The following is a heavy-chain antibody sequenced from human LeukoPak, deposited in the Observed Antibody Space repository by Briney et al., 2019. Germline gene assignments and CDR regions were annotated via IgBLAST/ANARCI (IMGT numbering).Heavy chain of an antibody. Sequence: ASVKVSCKASGGTFSSYAISWVRQAPGQGLEWMGGIIPIFGTANYAQKFQGRVTITADESTSTAYMELSSLRSEDTAVYYCAREGKRDYDSSGYYPSSEYFQHWGQGTLVTVSS. D-gene: IGHD3-22*01. CDR2: IIPIFGTA. CDR3: AREGKRDYDSSGYYPSSEYFQH. CDR1: GGTFSSYA. V-gene: IGHV1-69*01. J-gene: IGHJ1*01.